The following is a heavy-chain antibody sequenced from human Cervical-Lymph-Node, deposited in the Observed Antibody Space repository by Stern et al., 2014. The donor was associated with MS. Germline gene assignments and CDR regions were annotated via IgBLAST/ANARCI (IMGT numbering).Heavy chain of an antibody. D-gene: IGHD1-1*01. CDR3: AREGTTGTKVWFDP. Sequence: QLVQSGAEVKKPGASVKVSCKASGYTFTGYYIHWVRQAPGQGLEWMGLINPNSGGTKYAQKFQGRVTMTRDTSTSTAYMELSRLISDDSAVYYCAREGTTGTKVWFDPWGQGTLVTVSS. J-gene: IGHJ5*02. CDR2: INPNSGGT. CDR1: GYTFTGYY. V-gene: IGHV1-2*02.